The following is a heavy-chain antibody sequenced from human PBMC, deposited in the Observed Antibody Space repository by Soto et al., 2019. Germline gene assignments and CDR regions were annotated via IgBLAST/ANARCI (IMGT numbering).Heavy chain of an antibody. Sequence: QVQLVESGGGVVQPGRSLRLSCAASGFTFSSYGMHWVRQAPGKGLEWVAVIWYDGSNKYYADSVKGLFTISRDNSKNTLYLQMNSLRAEDTAVYYCASMYSSSGYWGQGTLVTVSS. CDR3: ASMYSSSGY. CDR1: GFTFSSYG. D-gene: IGHD6-13*01. CDR2: IWYDGSNK. V-gene: IGHV3-33*01. J-gene: IGHJ4*02.